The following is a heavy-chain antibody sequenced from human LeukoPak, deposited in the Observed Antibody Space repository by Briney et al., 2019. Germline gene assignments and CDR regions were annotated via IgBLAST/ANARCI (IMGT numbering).Heavy chain of an antibody. CDR1: GGSISSSSYY. J-gene: IGHJ6*03. CDR2: IYYSGST. Sequence: SETLSLTCTVSGGSISSSSYYWGWIRQPPGKGLEWIGSIYYSGSTYYNPSLKSRVTISVDTSKNQFSLKLSSVTAADTAVYYCASQAYYYGSGSYLRYYYMDVWGKGTTVTISS. CDR3: ASQAYYYGSGSYLRYYYMDV. D-gene: IGHD3-10*01. V-gene: IGHV4-39*07.